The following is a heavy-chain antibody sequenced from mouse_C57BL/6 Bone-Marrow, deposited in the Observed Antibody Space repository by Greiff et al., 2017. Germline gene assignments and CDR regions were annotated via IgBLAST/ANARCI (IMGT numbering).Heavy chain of an antibody. V-gene: IGHV14-3*01. CDR3: AGPRYSYAMDY. J-gene: IGHJ4*01. CDR1: GFNIKNTY. D-gene: IGHD1-1*01. CDR2: IDPANGNT. Sequence: VQLKESVAELVRPGASVKLSCTASGFNIKNTYMHWVKQRPEQGLEWIGRIDPANGNTKYAPKFQGKDTITADTSSSTAYLQLRSLTSEDTAIYYCAGPRYSYAMDYWGQGTSVTVSS.